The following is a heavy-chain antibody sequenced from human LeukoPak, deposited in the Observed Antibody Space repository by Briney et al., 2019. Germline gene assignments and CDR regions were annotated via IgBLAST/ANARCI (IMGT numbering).Heavy chain of an antibody. CDR1: GFTFSSYA. CDR2: ISYDGSNK. D-gene: IGHD3-3*01. V-gene: IGHV3-30*04. J-gene: IGHJ6*02. CDR3: AKDSSYDFWSGLRYYYYGMDV. Sequence: GRSLRLSCAASGFTFSSYAMHWVRQAPGKGLEWVAVISYDGSNKYYADSVKGRFTISRDNSKNTLYLQMNSLRAEDTAVYYCAKDSSYDFWSGLRYYYYGMDVWGQGTTVTVSS.